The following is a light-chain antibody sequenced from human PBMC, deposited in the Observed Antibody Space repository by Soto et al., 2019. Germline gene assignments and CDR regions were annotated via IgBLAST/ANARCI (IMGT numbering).Light chain of an antibody. CDR1: QSVGSS. CDR2: DAS. Sequence: EIVMTQSPATLSVSPGERATLSCRASQSVGSSLAWYQQKPGQAPRLLIYDASTRATGIPARFSGSGSGTEFTLTISSLQSEDFAIYYCHQYNNWPRTFGQGTKVEIK. CDR3: HQYNNWPRT. J-gene: IGKJ1*01. V-gene: IGKV3-15*01.